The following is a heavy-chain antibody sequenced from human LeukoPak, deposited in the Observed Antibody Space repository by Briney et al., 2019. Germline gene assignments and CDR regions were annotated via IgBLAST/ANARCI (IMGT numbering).Heavy chain of an antibody. J-gene: IGHJ6*03. CDR1: GYSISSGYY. D-gene: IGHD5-18*01. CDR2: IYHSGST. Sequence: SETLSLTCTVSGYSISSGYYWGWIRQPPGKGLEWIGSIYHSGSTYYNPSLKSRVTVSFDTSKNQFSLSLTSVTAADTAVYYCTKRRGYSFGFDYYYMDVWGKGTTVTISS. V-gene: IGHV4-38-2*02. CDR3: TKRRGYSFGFDYYYMDV.